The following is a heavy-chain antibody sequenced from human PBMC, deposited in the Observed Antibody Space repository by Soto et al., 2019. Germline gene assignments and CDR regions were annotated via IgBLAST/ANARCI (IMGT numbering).Heavy chain of an antibody. V-gene: IGHV3-53*05. CDR3: ARDEEGATGFDY. CDR1: GFTVSSNY. Sequence: GGSLRLSCAASGFTVSSNYMSWVRQAPGKGLEWVSVIYSGGSTYYADSVKGGFTISRDNSKNTLYLQMNSLRAEDTAVYYCARDEEGATGFDYWGQGTLVTVSS. D-gene: IGHD1-26*01. CDR2: IYSGGST. J-gene: IGHJ4*02.